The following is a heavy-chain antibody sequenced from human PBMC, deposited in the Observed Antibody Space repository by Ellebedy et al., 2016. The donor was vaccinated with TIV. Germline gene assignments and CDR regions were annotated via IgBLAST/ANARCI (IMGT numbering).Heavy chain of an antibody. CDR3: VSSASMDAFDL. CDR2: LYYTGST. D-gene: IGHD3-16*01. Sequence: SETLSLTCAVSGGSLSDNYWTWIRQPPGKGLEWIGYLYYTGSTNYNPSLKSRVTISVNTPRNQFSLKLSSVTAADTAVYYCVSSASMDAFDLWGQGIMVTVSS. CDR1: GGSLSDNY. J-gene: IGHJ3*01. V-gene: IGHV4-59*01.